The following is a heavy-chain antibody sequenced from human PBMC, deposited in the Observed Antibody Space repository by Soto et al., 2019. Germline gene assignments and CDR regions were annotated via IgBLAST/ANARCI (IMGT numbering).Heavy chain of an antibody. V-gene: IGHV4-59*01. CDR1: GGSISSYY. CDR2: IDYSGST. Sequence: QVQLQESGPGLVKPSETLSLTSTVSGGSISSYYWSSIRQPTVKGLDWIGYIDYSGSTNYNPSLKSRVTLSVDTSNNQSSLKLSSVTAADTAVYYCARRYGGNFDYCGQGTLVSVSS. CDR3: ARRYGGNFDY. D-gene: IGHD3-16*01. J-gene: IGHJ4*02.